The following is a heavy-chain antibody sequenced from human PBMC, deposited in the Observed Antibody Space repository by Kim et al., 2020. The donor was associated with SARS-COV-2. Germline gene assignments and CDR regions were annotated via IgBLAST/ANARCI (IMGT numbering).Heavy chain of an antibody. V-gene: IGHV5-51*01. CDR3: ARRRGPAAIMSFGYFDY. Sequence: GESLKISCKGSGYSFTSYWIGWVRQMPGKGLEWMGIIYPGDSDTRYSPSFQGQVTISADKSISTAYLQWSSLKASDTAMYYCARRRGPAAIMSFGYFDYWGQGTLVTVSS. CDR2: IYPGDSDT. CDR1: GYSFTSYW. D-gene: IGHD2-2*01. J-gene: IGHJ4*02.